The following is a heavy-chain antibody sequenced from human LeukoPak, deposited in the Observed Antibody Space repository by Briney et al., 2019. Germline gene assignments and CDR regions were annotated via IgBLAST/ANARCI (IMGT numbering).Heavy chain of an antibody. D-gene: IGHD6-13*01. CDR3: ARVQKGIAAAGTGGGWFEP. J-gene: IGHJ5*02. V-gene: IGHV3-23*01. CDR1: GSTFSSYA. Sequence: GGSLRLSCAASGSTFSSYAMSWVRQAPGKGLEWVSAISGSGGSTYYADSVKGRFTISRDNSKNTLYLQMNSLRAEDTAVYYCARVQKGIAAAGTGGGWFEPWGQGTLVTVS. CDR2: ISGSGGST.